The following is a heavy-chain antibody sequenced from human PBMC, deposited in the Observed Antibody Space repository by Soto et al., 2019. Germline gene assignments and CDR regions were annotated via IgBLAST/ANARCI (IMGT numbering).Heavy chain of an antibody. J-gene: IGHJ4*02. CDR2: IYSGGST. V-gene: IGHV3-66*01. D-gene: IGHD3-22*01. Sequence: PGGSLRLSCAASGFTVSSNYMSWVRQAPGKGLEWVSVIYSGGSTYYADSVKGRFTISRDNSKNTLYLQMNSLRAEDTAVYYCARDLMLVSVGLYYDSSGYYSYWGQGTLVTVSS. CDR1: GFTVSSNY. CDR3: ARDLMLVSVGLYYDSSGYYSY.